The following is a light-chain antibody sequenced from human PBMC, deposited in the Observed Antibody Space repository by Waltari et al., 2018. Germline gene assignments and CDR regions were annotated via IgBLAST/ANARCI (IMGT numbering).Light chain of an antibody. J-gene: IGKJ2*01. CDR3: MQGSQWPYT. CDR2: KVS. CDR1: PSFVLRGGNTR. Sequence: DVVMTQSPLSLSVSLGQPASISCRFSPSFVLRGGNTRLNWFQQRTGKTPRHLVCKVSDRESGGPDRFSGSGSGSDFTLKISRVEAEDVGVYYCMQGSQWPYTFGQGTKLEIK. V-gene: IGKV2-30*01.